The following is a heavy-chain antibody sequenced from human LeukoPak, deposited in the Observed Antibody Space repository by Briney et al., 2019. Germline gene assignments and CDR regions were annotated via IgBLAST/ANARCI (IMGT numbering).Heavy chain of an antibody. J-gene: IGHJ4*02. D-gene: IGHD3-22*01. V-gene: IGHV3-7*01. Sequence: GGSLRLSCAASGFTFSSYWMSWVRQAPGKGLEWVANIKQDGSEKYYVDSVKGRFTISRDNAKNSLYLQMNSLRAEDTAVYYCARVASITMIVVVITVFDYWGQGTLVTVSS. CDR1: GFTFSSYW. CDR2: IKQDGSEK. CDR3: ARVASITMIVVVITVFDY.